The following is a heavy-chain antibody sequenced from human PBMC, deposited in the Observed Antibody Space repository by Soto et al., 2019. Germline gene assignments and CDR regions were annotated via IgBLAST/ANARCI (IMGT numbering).Heavy chain of an antibody. CDR3: AIDATATSMVGFDY. J-gene: IGHJ4*02. Sequence: QVQLVQSGAEVKKPGSSVKVSCKASGGTFSSYAISWVRQAPGQGLEWMGGIIPIFVTPNYAQKCQGRVTITADQSTSTAYMELSSLRSEDKAVYYCAIDATATSMVGFDYWGQGTLVTVSS. CDR1: GGTFSSYA. V-gene: IGHV1-69*01. D-gene: IGHD5-18*01. CDR2: IIPIFVTP.